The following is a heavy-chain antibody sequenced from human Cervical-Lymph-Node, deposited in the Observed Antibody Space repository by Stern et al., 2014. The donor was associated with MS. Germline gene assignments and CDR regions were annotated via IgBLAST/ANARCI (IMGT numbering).Heavy chain of an antibody. CDR3: ARDYGDYAFDY. V-gene: IGHV5-51*01. D-gene: IGHD4-17*01. Sequence: MQLGQDGAEVKKPGESLKISCKGSGYSFTANWIAWGRQMPGKGLEWMGIIYPGDSDTRYSPSFQGQVTISADKSIITAYLQWSSLKASDTAMYYCARDYGDYAFDYWGQGTLVTVSS. CDR1: GYSFTANW. CDR2: IYPGDSDT. J-gene: IGHJ4*02.